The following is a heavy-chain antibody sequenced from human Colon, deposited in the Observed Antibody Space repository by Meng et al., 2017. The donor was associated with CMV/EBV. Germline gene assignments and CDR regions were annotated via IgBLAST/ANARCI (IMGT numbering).Heavy chain of an antibody. CDR3: TRDIVL. V-gene: IGHV1-46*01. CDR1: EYTFTSHH. CDR2: IKPSGGST. Sequence: QVQLEQSGAEVKKSGASVRVSCKASEYTFTSHHVHWVRQAPGQGLEWVGIIKPSGGSTGYAQKFQGRVTMTRDTSTSTVYMELSSLRSEDTAMYYCTRDIVLWGQGTLVTVSS. D-gene: IGHD2-15*01. J-gene: IGHJ4*02.